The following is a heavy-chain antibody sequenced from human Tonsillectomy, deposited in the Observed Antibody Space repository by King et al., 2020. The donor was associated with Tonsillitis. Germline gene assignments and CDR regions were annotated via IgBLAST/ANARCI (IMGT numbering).Heavy chain of an antibody. CDR2: IWYDGSNK. D-gene: IGHD3-3*01. V-gene: IGHV3-33*01. CDR3: AMPYYDFWSGYFDF. Sequence: VQLVESGGGVVQPGRSLRLSCAASGFTFSSYGMHWVRQAPGKGLDLVAVIWYDGSNKYYADSVKGRFTISRDNSKNTLYLQMNSLRAEDTAVYYCAMPYYDFWSGYFDFWGQGTLVTVSS. J-gene: IGHJ4*02. CDR1: GFTFSSYG.